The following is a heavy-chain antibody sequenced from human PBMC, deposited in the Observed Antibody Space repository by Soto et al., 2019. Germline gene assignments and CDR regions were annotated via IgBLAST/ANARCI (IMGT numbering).Heavy chain of an antibody. V-gene: IGHV3-7*03. CDR1: GFTFSSYW. CDR3: ARVRDFWSGYYKDI. CDR2: IKQDGSEK. Sequence: LRLSCAASGFTFSSYWMSWVRQAPGKGLEWVANIKQDGSEKYYVDSVKGRFTISRDNAKNSLYLQMNSLRAEDTAVYYCARVRDFWSGYYKDIWGQGTMVTVSS. D-gene: IGHD3-3*01. J-gene: IGHJ3*02.